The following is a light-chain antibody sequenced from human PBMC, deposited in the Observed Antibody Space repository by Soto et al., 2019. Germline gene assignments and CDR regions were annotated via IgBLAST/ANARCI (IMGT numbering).Light chain of an antibody. CDR3: SSYTGSSYV. CDR2: EVS. Sequence: QSVLTQPPSASGSPGQSVTISCTGTGSDVGDYNYVSWYQQHPGKAPKLMIYEVSKRPSGVPDRFSGSKSGNTASLTVSGLQAEDEANYYCSSYTGSSYVFGTGTKATVL. V-gene: IGLV2-8*01. J-gene: IGLJ1*01. CDR1: GSDVGDYNY.